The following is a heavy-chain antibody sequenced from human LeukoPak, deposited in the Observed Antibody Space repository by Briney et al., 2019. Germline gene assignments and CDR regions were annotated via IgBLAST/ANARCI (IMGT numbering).Heavy chain of an antibody. J-gene: IGHJ3*02. CDR3: AKGVVGPKTGVRDDAFDI. CDR2: IIPILGIA. CDR1: GGTFSSYA. V-gene: IGHV1-69*04. Sequence: SVKVSCKASGGTFSSYAISWVRQAPGQGLEWMGRIIPILGIANYAQKFQGRVTITADKSTSTAYMELSSLRSEDTAVYYCAKGVVGPKTGVRDDAFDIWGQGTMVTVSS. D-gene: IGHD1-26*01.